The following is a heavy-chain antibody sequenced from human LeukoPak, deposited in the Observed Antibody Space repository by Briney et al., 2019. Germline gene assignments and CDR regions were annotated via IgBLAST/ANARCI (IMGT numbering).Heavy chain of an antibody. CDR1: GDSISSSTYY. J-gene: IGHJ4*02. CDR3: ARDRVRGNANPYFDY. D-gene: IGHD1-1*01. Sequence: SETLSLTCYVSGDSISSSTYYWGWIRQPPGKGLEWIGSIYSSGSTYYNPSLKSRVTISIDTSKNQFSLKLSSVTAADTAVYYCARDRVRGNANPYFDYWGQGTLVTVSS. V-gene: IGHV4-39*07. CDR2: IYSSGST.